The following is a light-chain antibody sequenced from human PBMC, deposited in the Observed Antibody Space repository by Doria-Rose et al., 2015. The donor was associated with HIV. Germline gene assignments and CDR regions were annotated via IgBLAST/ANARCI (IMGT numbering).Light chain of an antibody. CDR2: DGS. CDR3: HQYGTSWT. Sequence: LTQSLGTLSLSPGERATLSCRASQSFSSTYLAWYQQKPGQAPSLLIYDGSTMATGIPDRFSASGSGTDFTLTINRLEPEDFALYYCHQYGTSWTFGQGTKVEI. CDR1: QSFSSTY. V-gene: IGKV3-20*01. J-gene: IGKJ1*01.